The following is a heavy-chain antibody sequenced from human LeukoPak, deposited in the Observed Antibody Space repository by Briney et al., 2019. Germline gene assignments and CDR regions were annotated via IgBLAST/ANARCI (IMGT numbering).Heavy chain of an antibody. J-gene: IGHJ4*02. V-gene: IGHV3-7*01. CDR3: ARAPQEIDY. Sequence: PEGSLRLSCAASGFSFSRYWMSWVRQAPVRGLEWVANIKPDGSEIYYVDSVKGRFTISRDNSKNTLYLQMNSLRAEDAAVYYCARAPQEIDYWGQGTLVTVSS. CDR1: GFSFSRYW. CDR2: IKPDGSEI.